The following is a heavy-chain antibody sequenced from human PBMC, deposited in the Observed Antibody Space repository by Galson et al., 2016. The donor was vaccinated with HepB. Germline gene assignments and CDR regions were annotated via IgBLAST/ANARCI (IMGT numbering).Heavy chain of an antibody. Sequence: PALVKPPQTLTLTCTFSGFSLHTGGVGVGWIRQPPGKALECLALIYWDDEKRYSPSLQTRLTVTKDTSKNQVVLRMTNMDPMDTATYYCAHRQSSSKFDYWGQGALVTVSS. D-gene: IGHD6-13*01. J-gene: IGHJ4*02. CDR3: AHRQSSSKFDY. CDR1: GFSLHTGGVG. V-gene: IGHV2-5*02. CDR2: IYWDDEK.